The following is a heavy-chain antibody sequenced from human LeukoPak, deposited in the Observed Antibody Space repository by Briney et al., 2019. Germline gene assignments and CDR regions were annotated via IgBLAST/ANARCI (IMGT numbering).Heavy chain of an antibody. Sequence: ASVKVSCKASGYTFTGYYMHWVRQAPGQGLEWMGIINPSGGSTSYAQKFQGRVTMTRDTSTSTVYMELSSLRSEDTAVYYCARLALAYCGGDCYDSPFDPWGQGTLVTVSS. CDR2: INPSGGST. V-gene: IGHV1-46*01. CDR3: ARLALAYCGGDCYDSPFDP. J-gene: IGHJ5*02. CDR1: GYTFTGYY. D-gene: IGHD2-21*02.